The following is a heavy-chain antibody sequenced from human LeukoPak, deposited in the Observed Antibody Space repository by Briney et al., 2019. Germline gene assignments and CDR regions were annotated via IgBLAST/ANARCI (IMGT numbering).Heavy chain of an antibody. CDR2: TYYRSKWYN. D-gene: IGHD3-22*01. CDR1: GDSVSSNSGA. Sequence: SQTLSLTCAISGDSVSSNSGAWNWIRQSPSRGLEWLGRTYYRSKWYNDYAVSVQSRITINPDTSKNQFSLKLSSVTAADTAVYYCARDRYYYDSSGYFYGMDVWGQGTTVTVSS. J-gene: IGHJ6*02. CDR3: ARDRYYYDSSGYFYGMDV. V-gene: IGHV6-1*01.